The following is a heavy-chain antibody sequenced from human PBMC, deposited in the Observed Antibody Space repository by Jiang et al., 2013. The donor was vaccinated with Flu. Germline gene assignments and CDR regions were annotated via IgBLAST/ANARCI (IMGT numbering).Heavy chain of an antibody. J-gene: IGHJ5*02. Sequence: GAEVKKPGSSVKVSCKASGGTFSSYAISWVRQAPGQGLEWMGGIIPIFGTANYAQKFQGRVTITADESTSTAYMELSSLRSEDTAVYYCARERGQTFGGGVSFEVNWFDPWGQGTLVTVSS. V-gene: IGHV1-69*01. CDR1: GGTFSSYA. D-gene: IGHD3-16*01. CDR3: ARERGQTFGGGVSFEVNWFDP. CDR2: IIPIFGTA.